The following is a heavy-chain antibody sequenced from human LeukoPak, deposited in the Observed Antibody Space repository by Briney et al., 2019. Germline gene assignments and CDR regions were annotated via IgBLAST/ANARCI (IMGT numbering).Heavy chain of an antibody. CDR3: ARDRYGSGSYGLDY. Sequence: KSGGSLRLSCAASGFTLSSYSMNWVRQAPGKGLEWVSSISSSSSYIYYADSVKGRFTISRDNAKNSLYLQMNSLRAEDTAVYYCARDRYGSGSYGLDYWGQGTLVTVSS. V-gene: IGHV3-21*01. J-gene: IGHJ4*02. CDR1: GFTLSSYS. CDR2: ISSSSSYI. D-gene: IGHD3-10*01.